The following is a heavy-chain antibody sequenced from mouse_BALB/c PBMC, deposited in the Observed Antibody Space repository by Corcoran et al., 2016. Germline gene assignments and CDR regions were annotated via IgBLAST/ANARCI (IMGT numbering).Heavy chain of an antibody. CDR2: ILPGSGST. V-gene: IGHV1-9*01. J-gene: IGHJ3*01. Sequence: QVQLQQSGAELMKPGASVKISCKATGYTFSNYWVEWVKQRPGHGLEWIGEILPGSGSTNYNEKFKGKATFTADTSSNTAYMQLSSLTSEDSADYYCARRDPWFAYWGQGTLVTVSA. CDR3: ARRDPWFAY. CDR1: GYTFSNYW. D-gene: IGHD3-3*01.